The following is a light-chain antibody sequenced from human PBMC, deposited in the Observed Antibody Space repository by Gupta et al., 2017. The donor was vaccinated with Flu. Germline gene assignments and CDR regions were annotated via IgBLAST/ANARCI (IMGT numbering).Light chain of an antibody. V-gene: IGLV1-51*01. Sequence: SVLTQPPSLSAAPGQKVTISCSGSISNIASNYVSWYQHLPGTAPKLLIYENNQRPSGIPDQVSGSTSGTSANLAIAGLQTGDEADDYCETWDNTLSAGVFGGGTKLTVL. J-gene: IGLJ2*01. CDR1: ISNIASNY. CDR2: ENN. CDR3: ETWDNTLSAGV.